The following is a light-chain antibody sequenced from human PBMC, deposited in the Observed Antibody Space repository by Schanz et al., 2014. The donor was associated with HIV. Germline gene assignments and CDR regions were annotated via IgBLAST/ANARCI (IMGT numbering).Light chain of an antibody. J-gene: IGKJ4*01. CDR3: QQYATTPLT. Sequence: DIVLTQSPVPLSLSPGERATLSCRASQSVSSSSLAWYRQKFGHPPSLLISGASSSATGVPDRFSGDGSGTDVSLTISRLEPEDFALYYCQQYATTPLTFGGGTRVDMK. CDR2: GAS. CDR1: QSVSSSS. V-gene: IGKV3-20*01.